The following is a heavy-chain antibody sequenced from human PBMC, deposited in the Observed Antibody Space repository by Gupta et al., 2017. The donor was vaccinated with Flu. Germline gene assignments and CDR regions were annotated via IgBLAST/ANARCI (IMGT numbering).Heavy chain of an antibody. Sequence: QVQLVESGGGVVQPGRSLRLSCAASGFTFSTCGMYWVRQAPGKGLEWVSIISYDGSDNNYAGSVKGRFTISRDNSRNTLFLEMNSLTTEDTAGYYCAKDRVRRSSGYGMDVWGQGTTVTVSS. V-gene: IGHV3-30*18. J-gene: IGHJ6*02. CDR2: ISYDGSDN. D-gene: IGHD6-25*01. CDR1: GFTFSTCG. CDR3: AKDRVRRSSGYGMDV.